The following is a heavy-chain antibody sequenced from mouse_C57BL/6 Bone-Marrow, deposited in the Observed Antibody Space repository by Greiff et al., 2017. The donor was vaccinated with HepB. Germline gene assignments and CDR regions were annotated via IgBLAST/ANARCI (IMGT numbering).Heavy chain of an antibody. CDR2: ISYDGSN. V-gene: IGHV3-6*01. J-gene: IGHJ3*01. CDR3: ARREGPGTTY. D-gene: IGHD4-1*01. CDR1: GYSITSGYY. Sequence: EVKLQESGPGLVKPSQSLSLTCSVTGYSITSGYYWNWIRQFPGNKLEWMGYISYDGSNNYNPSLKNRISITRDTSKNQFFLKLNSVTTEDTATYYCARREGPGTTYWGQGTLVTVSA.